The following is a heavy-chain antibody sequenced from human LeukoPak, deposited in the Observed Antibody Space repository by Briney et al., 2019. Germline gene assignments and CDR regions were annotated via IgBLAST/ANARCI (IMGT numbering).Heavy chain of an antibody. Sequence: GGSLRLSCAASGFTFSSYSMNWVRQAPGKGLEWVSSISSSSSYIYYADSVKGRFTISRDNAKNSLYLQMNSLRAEDTAVYYCARIPDGSGSYYRSDYWGQGTLVTVSS. V-gene: IGHV3-21*01. CDR3: ARIPDGSGSYYRSDY. J-gene: IGHJ4*02. CDR1: GFTFSSYS. D-gene: IGHD3-10*01. CDR2: ISSSSSYI.